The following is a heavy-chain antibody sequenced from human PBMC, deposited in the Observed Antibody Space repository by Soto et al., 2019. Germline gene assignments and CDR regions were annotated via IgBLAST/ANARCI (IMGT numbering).Heavy chain of an antibody. CDR3: ARDRDWAFDY. J-gene: IGHJ4*02. V-gene: IGHV3-48*04. CDR2: IFVDSTTI. CDR1: GFSFSSYS. D-gene: IGHD3-9*01. Sequence: GSLRLSCVASGFSFSSYSLVWVRQAPGKGLEWVSYIFVDSTTIYYADSVKGRFTVSRDNAQNSLFLVINSLRAEDTAVYYCARDRDWAFDYWGKGTLVTVSS.